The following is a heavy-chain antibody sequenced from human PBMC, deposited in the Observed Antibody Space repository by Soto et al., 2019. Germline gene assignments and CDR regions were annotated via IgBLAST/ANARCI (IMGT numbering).Heavy chain of an antibody. Sequence: SETLSLTCTVSGGSISSYYWSWIRQPPGKGLEWIGYIYYSGSTNYNPSLKSRVTISVDTSKNQFSLKLSSVTAADTAVYYCARDNGVYGDYAFDIWGQGTMVTVS. CDR2: IYYSGST. CDR1: GGSISSYY. CDR3: ARDNGVYGDYAFDI. J-gene: IGHJ3*02. D-gene: IGHD4-17*01. V-gene: IGHV4-59*01.